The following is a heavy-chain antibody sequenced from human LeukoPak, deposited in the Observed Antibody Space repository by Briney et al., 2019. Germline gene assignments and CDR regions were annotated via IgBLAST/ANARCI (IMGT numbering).Heavy chain of an antibody. CDR2: IIPILGIA. CDR3: ARGARYSGYDYYYYGMDV. J-gene: IGHJ6*02. V-gene: IGHV1-69*04. Sequence: SVKVSCKASGGTFSSYAISWVRQAPGQGLEWMGRIIPILGIANYAQKFQGRVTITADKSTSTAYMELSSLRSEDTAVYYCARGARYSGYDYYYYGMDVWGQGTTVTVSS. CDR1: GGTFSSYA. D-gene: IGHD2-21*01.